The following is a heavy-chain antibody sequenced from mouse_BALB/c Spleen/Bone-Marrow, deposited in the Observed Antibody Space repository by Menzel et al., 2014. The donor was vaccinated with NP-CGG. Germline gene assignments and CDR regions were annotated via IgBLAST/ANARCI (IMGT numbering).Heavy chain of an antibody. CDR2: IDPANGNT. J-gene: IGHJ1*01. Sequence: VQLKESGAELVKPGASVKLSCTASGFNIKDTYMHWVKQRPEQGLEWIGRIDPANGNTKYDPKFQGKATVTVDTSSNTACLQLSSLTSEDTAVYYCANYDYGWYFDDWGAGTTVTVSS. V-gene: IGHV14-3*02. CDR3: ANYDYGWYFDD. CDR1: GFNIKDTY. D-gene: IGHD2-4*01.